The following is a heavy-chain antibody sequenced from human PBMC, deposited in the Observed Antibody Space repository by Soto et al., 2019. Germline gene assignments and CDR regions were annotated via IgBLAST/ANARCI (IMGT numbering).Heavy chain of an antibody. CDR3: ARDQGYYDSSGYFDY. V-gene: IGHV3-11*01. Sequence: GGSLRLSCSASGFTFSDYYMSWIRQAPGKGLEWISYIDSSGSIIYYADSVKGRFTISRDNAKNSLYLQMNSLRAEGTAVYYCARDQGYYDSSGYFDYWGQGTLVTVSS. D-gene: IGHD3-22*01. J-gene: IGHJ4*02. CDR2: IDSSGSII. CDR1: GFTFSDYY.